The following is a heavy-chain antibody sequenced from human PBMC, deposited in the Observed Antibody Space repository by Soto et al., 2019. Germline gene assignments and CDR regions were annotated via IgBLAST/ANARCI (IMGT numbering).Heavy chain of an antibody. CDR1: GASLNDYY. J-gene: IGHJ6*03. CDR3: ARESGGATATLDYYYFYMGV. Sequence: QVQLVQSGAEVRKPGASVTVSCRSSGASLNDYYIHWVRQAPGQGFEWMGWINPNGGVTKYAQKFQGSVSMTRDTTIRTVYMQLSRLRSDDTAVYYCARESGGATATLDYYYFYMGVWGTGTTVTVSS. V-gene: IGHV1-2*04. CDR2: INPNGGVT. D-gene: IGHD5-12*01.